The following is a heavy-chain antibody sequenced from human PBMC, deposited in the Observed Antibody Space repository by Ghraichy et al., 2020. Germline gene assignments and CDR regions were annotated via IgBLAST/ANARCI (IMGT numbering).Heavy chain of an antibody. CDR3: AKDARVGDLDY. D-gene: IGHD2-21*02. Sequence: GGSLRLSCTASGLSFSSSGFHWVRRAPGKGLEWVAVIWYDGSKQYYADSVKGRFTISRDDSKNTVFLQMHSLRVEDTALYYCAKDARVGDLDYWGQGTLVTVSS. J-gene: IGHJ4*02. CDR2: IWYDGSKQ. V-gene: IGHV3-33*06. CDR1: GLSFSSSG.